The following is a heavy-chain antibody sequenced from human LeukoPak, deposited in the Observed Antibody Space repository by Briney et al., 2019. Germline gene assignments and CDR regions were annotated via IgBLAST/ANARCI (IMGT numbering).Heavy chain of an antibody. V-gene: IGHV3-23*01. J-gene: IGHJ4*02. Sequence: GGSLRLSCAASGFTFSSSAMSWVRQAPGKGLEWVSAISNNGGYTYYADSVQGPFTISRDNSKSTLCLQMNSLRAEDTAVYYCAKQLGYCSDGSCYFPYWGQGTLVTVSS. D-gene: IGHD2-15*01. CDR2: ISNNGGYT. CDR1: GFTFSSSA. CDR3: AKQLGYCSDGSCYFPY.